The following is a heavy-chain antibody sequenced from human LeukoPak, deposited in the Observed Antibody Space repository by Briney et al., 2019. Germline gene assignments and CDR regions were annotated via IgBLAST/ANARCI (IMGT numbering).Heavy chain of an antibody. J-gene: IGHJ4*02. V-gene: IGHV3-30*04. CDR1: GLTFSSYA. CDR2: ISYDGSNK. D-gene: IGHD1-7*01. CDR3: ARANFSELEVGDY. Sequence: GGSLRLSCAASGLTFSSYAMHWVRQAPGKGLEWVAVISYDGSNKYYADSVKGRFTISRDNSKNTLYLQMNSLRAEDTAVYYCARANFSELEVGDYWGQGTLVTVSS.